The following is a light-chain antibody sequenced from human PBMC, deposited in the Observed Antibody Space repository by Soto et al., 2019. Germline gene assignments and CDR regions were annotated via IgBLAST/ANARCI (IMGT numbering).Light chain of an antibody. Sequence: EIVLTQAPGTLSLSPGETATLSCRTSQSISGSHLAWYQQKPGQAPRLLLSGSSNRATGIPDRFRGGGSETDFTLTISRLETEDFAVFYCQQYGTSEIIFGQGTRLEIK. J-gene: IGKJ5*01. V-gene: IGKV3-20*01. CDR2: GSS. CDR1: QSISGSH. CDR3: QQYGTSEII.